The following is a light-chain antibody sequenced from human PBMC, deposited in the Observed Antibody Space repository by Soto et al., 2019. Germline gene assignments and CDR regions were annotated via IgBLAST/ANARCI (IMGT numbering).Light chain of an antibody. Sequence: DIQMTQSASTLSASLGDRVTITCRASQSISSWLAWYQQKPGKAPKLLIYDASSLESGVPSRFSGSGSGTEFTLTISSLQPHDFATYYCQQYNSYSRKTFGQGTKVDIK. J-gene: IGKJ1*01. CDR2: DAS. V-gene: IGKV1-5*01. CDR1: QSISSW. CDR3: QQYNSYSRKT.